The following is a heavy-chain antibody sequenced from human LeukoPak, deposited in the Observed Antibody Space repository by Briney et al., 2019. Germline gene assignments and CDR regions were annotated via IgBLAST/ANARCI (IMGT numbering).Heavy chain of an antibody. V-gene: IGHV4-34*01. CDR3: ARGPPRSSIAARPYLDY. Sequence: SETLSLTCAVYGGSFSGYYWSWIRQPPGKGLEWIGEINHSGSTNYNPSLKSRVTISVDTSKNQFSLKLSSVTAADTAVYYCARGPPRSSIAARPYLDYWGQGTLVTVSS. J-gene: IGHJ4*02. D-gene: IGHD6-6*01. CDR2: INHSGST. CDR1: GGSFSGYY.